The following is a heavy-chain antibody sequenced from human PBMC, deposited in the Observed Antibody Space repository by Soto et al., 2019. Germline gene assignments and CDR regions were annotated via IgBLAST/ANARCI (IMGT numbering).Heavy chain of an antibody. V-gene: IGHV3-30*18. CDR2: ISYDGSNK. D-gene: IGHD5-12*01. Sequence: GGSLRLSCAASGFTFSSYGMHWVRQAPGKGLEWVAVISYDGSNKYYADSVKGRFTISRDNSKNTLYLQMNSLRAEDTAVYYCAKDLLRLKLGVATINDAFDIWGQGTMVTVSS. CDR1: GFTFSSYG. CDR3: AKDLLRLKLGVATINDAFDI. J-gene: IGHJ3*02.